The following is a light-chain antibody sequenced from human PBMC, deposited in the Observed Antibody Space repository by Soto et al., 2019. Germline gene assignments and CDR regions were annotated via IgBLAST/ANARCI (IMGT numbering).Light chain of an antibody. J-gene: IGLJ2*01. CDR2: EVD. CDR1: SSDVGGYNY. Sequence: QSVLTQPPSASGSPGQSVTISCTGTSSDVGGYNYVSWYQQHPGKAPKLMIYEVDKRPSGVPDRFSGSNSGNTASLTVSGLQAADEADYYCSSYAGSNILFGGGTQLTVL. CDR3: SSYAGSNIL. V-gene: IGLV2-8*01.